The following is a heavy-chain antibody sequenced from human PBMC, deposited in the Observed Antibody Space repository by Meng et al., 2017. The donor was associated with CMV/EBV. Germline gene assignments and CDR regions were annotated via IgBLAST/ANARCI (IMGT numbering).Heavy chain of an antibody. J-gene: IGHJ3*02. D-gene: IGHD1-26*01. CDR3: APSLDSGSPLEAFDI. CDR1: GGSISSSSYY. Sequence: GSLRLSCTVSGGSISSSSYYWGWIRQPPGKGLEWIGSIYYSGSTYYNPSLKSRVTISVDTSKNQFSLKLSTMTAADTAVYYCAPSLDSGSPLEAFDIWGQGTMVTISS. CDR2: IYYSGST. V-gene: IGHV4-39*07.